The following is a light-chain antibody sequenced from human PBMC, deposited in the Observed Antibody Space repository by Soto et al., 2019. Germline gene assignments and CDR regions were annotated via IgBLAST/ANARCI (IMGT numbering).Light chain of an antibody. CDR3: QQYNNWPPMT. V-gene: IGKV3-15*01. Sequence: EIVMTQSPATLSVSPGERATLSCRASQSVSGKLAWYQQKPGQAPRLLIYGASTRATGIPARFSGSGSGTEFTLTISSLQSEDFAVYYCQQYNNWPPMTFGPGTKVDIK. CDR2: GAS. CDR1: QSVSGK. J-gene: IGKJ3*01.